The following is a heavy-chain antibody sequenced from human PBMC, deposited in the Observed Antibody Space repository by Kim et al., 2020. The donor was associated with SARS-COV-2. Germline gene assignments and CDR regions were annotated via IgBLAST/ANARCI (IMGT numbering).Heavy chain of an antibody. V-gene: IGHV4-34*01. Sequence: SETLSLTCAVYGGSFSGYYWSWIRQPPGKGLEWIGEINHSGSTNYNPSLKSRVTISVDTSKNQFSLKLSSVTAADTAVYYCARGALMNTGARIAAAHFDYWGQGTLVTVSS. CDR2: INHSGST. J-gene: IGHJ4*02. CDR1: GGSFSGYY. CDR3: ARGALMNTGARIAAAHFDY. D-gene: IGHD6-13*01.